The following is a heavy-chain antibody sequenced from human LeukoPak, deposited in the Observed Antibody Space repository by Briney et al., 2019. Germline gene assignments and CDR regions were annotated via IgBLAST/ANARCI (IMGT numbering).Heavy chain of an antibody. V-gene: IGHV1-2*02. CDR3: ARVVWSSSWYFDY. CDR2: INPNSGGT. D-gene: IGHD6-13*01. CDR1: GYTFTGYY. J-gene: IGHJ4*02. Sequence: ASVKVSCKASGYTFTGYYMHWVRQAPGQGLEWMGWINPNSGGTNYAQKFQGRVTMTRDTSISTAYMELSRLRSDDTAVYYCARVVWSSSWYFDYWGQGTLVTVSS.